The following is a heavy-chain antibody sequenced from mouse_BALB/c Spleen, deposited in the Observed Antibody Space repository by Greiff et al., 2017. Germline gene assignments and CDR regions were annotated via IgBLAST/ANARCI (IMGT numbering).Heavy chain of an antibody. CDR3: ARSGITTEMDY. V-gene: IGHV1-9*01. CDR2: ILPGSGST. J-gene: IGHJ4*01. CDR1: GYTFSSYW. D-gene: IGHD2-4*01. Sequence: QVQLKQSGAELMKPGASVKISCKATGYTFSSYWIEWVKQRPGHGLEWIGEILPGSGSTNYNEKFKGKATFTADTSSNTAYMQLSSLTSEDSAVYYCARSGITTEMDYWGQGTSVTVSS.